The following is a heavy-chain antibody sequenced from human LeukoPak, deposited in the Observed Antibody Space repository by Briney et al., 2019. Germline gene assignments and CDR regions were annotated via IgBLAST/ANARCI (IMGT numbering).Heavy chain of an antibody. V-gene: IGHV3-30*02. CDR1: GFTFSSYG. Sequence: GGSLRLSCAASGFTFSSYGMHWVRQAPGKGLEWVAFIRYDGSNKYYADSVKGRFTISRDNSKNTLYLQMNSLRVEDTALYYCARHSGWAFDSWGQGTLVTVSS. D-gene: IGHD6-19*01. CDR2: IRYDGSNK. CDR3: ARHSGWAFDS. J-gene: IGHJ4*02.